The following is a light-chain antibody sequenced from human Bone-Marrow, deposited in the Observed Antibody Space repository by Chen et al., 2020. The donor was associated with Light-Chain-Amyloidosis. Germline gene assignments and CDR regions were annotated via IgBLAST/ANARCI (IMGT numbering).Light chain of an antibody. Sequence: SYVLTQPSSVSVAPGQTATIACGGNNIGSTSVHWYQQTPGQAPRLVVYDDSDRPSGIPERLSGANSGNTATLTISRVKAGDEADYYCQVWDRSSDRPVFGGGTKLTVL. CDR1: NIGSTS. J-gene: IGLJ3*02. CDR3: QVWDRSSDRPV. CDR2: DDS. V-gene: IGLV3-21*02.